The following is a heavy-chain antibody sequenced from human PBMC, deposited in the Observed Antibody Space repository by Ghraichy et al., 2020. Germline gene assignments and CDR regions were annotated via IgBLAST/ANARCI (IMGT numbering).Heavy chain of an antibody. J-gene: IGHJ4*02. CDR2: ISGSAGST. CDR1: GFTFSSYA. CDR3: AKGWGYKDY. V-gene: IGHV3-23*01. Sequence: GGSLRLSCAASGFTFSSYAMSWVRQAPGKGLEWVSTISGSAGSTYYADTVKGRFTISRDNSKNTLYLQVNGLRAEDTAVYYCAKGWGYKDYWGQGTLVTVSS. D-gene: IGHD1-1*01.